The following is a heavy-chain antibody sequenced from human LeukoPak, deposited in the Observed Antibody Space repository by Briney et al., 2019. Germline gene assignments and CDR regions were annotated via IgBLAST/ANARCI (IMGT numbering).Heavy chain of an antibody. CDR2: VSSSGGTT. D-gene: IGHD2-15*01. CDR3: AKQGTSSCYSAFDI. CDR1: GFTFNNYA. V-gene: IGHV3-23*01. J-gene: IGHJ3*02. Sequence: GGSLRLSCAASGFTFNNYAMGWVRQAPGKGLEWVSSVSSSGGTTYFADSVKGRLTISRDNSKNTLYLQMNSLGAEDTAVYYCAKQGTSSCYSAFDIWGQGTMVTVSS.